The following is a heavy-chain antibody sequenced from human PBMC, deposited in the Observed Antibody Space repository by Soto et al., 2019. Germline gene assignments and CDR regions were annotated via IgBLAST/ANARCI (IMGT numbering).Heavy chain of an antibody. CDR1: SASISSEQR. Sequence: QMQLQESGPRLVKPSETLSLTCAVSSASISSEQRWSWVRQPPGKGLEWIGEIHHSGSTNNNPSLKSLVTMSVDKSKNQFALNLSSVTAADTAVYYCARSFGWYAIDQWGKGTLVTVSA. D-gene: IGHD6-19*01. J-gene: IGHJ4*02. V-gene: IGHV4-4*02. CDR2: IHHSGST. CDR3: ARSFGWYAIDQ.